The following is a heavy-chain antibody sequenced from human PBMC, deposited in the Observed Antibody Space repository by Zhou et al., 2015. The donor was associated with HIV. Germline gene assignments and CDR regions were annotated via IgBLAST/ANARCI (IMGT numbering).Heavy chain of an antibody. CDR1: GGTFSSYA. J-gene: IGHJ6*04. CDR2: IIPIFGTA. D-gene: IGHD3-3*01. CDR3: ARVERPNYDFWSGYLGVDV. V-gene: IGHV1-69*01. Sequence: QVQLVQSGAEVKKPGSSVKVSCKASGGTFSSYAISWVRQAPGQGLEWMGGIIPIFGTANYAQKFQGRVTITADESTSTAYMELSSLRSEDTAVYYCARVERPNYDFWSGYLGVDVWGKGTTVTVSS.